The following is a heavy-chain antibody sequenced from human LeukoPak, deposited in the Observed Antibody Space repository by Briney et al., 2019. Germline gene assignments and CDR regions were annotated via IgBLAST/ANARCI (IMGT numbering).Heavy chain of an antibody. V-gene: IGHV3-53*01. CDR3: AREASIVVRCSDY. CDR1: GFTVSSNY. D-gene: IGHD6-6*01. CDR2: IYSGGGT. Sequence: GGSLRLSCAASGFTVSSNYMSWVRQAPGKGLEWVSVIYSGGGTYYADSVKGRFTISRDNSKNTLSLQMNSLRAEDTAVYYCAREASIVVRCSDYWGQGTLVTVSS. J-gene: IGHJ4*02.